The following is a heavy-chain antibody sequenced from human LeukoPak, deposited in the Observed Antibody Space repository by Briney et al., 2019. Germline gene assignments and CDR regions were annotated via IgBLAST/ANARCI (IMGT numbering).Heavy chain of an antibody. Sequence: PGGSLRLSCAASGFTFSNYAMNWVRQAPGKGLEGVSSISDGSTDIYYADSVRGRFTISRDNVKNSLYLQINSLRAEDMAIYYCVRRGYYDSSGYDYWGQGNLVTVSS. CDR1: GFTFSNYA. V-gene: IGHV3-21*01. CDR3: VRRGYYDSSGYDY. J-gene: IGHJ4*02. CDR2: ISDGSTDI. D-gene: IGHD3-22*01.